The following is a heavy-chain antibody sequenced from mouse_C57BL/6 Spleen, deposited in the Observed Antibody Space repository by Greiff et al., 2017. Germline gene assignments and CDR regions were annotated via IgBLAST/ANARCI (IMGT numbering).Heavy chain of an antibody. Sequence: VQLKESGPELVKPGASVKIPCKASGYTFTDYNMDLVKQSHGKSLKWIGDITPNNGGTIYNQKFKGKATLTVDKSSSTSYMELRSLTSEDTAVYYCARPRDYDGGPFAYWGQGTLVTVSA. D-gene: IGHD2-4*01. CDR2: ITPNNGGT. CDR3: ARPRDYDGGPFAY. J-gene: IGHJ3*01. CDR1: GYTFTDYN. V-gene: IGHV1-18*01.